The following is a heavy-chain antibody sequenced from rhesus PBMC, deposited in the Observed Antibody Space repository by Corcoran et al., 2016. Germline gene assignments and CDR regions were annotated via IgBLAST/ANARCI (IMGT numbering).Heavy chain of an antibody. CDR3: AGRYSGGSLDV. J-gene: IGHJ5-2*02. Sequence: QVQLQESGPGVVKPSETLSLTCAVSGGSISSSNWWSWIRQSPGKGLVWIGYINGGSESTSYNPSLNGRVTISTDTSKNQVSLKLSSVSGADTAVYYCAGRYSGGSLDVWGRGVLVTVSS. V-gene: IGHV4-65*01. CDR2: INGGSEST. CDR1: GGSISSSNW. D-gene: IGHD6-25*01.